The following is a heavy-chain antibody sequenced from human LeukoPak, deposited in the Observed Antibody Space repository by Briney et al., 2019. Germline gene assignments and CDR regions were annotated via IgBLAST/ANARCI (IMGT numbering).Heavy chain of an antibody. CDR3: ARGLDFWSAAIDY. J-gene: IGHJ4*02. D-gene: IGHD3-3*01. CDR1: GGSISSSSYY. CDR2: INHSGST. V-gene: IGHV4-39*07. Sequence: SETLSLTCTVSGGSISSSSYYWGWIRQPPGKGLEWIGEINHSGSTNYNPSLKSRVTISVDTSKNQFSLKLSSVTAADTAVYYCARGLDFWSAAIDYWGQGTLVTVSS.